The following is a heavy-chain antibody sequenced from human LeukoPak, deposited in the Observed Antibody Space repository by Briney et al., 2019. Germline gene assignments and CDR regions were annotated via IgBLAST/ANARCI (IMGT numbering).Heavy chain of an antibody. CDR2: IYSSGTT. CDR3: ARVTGYRIEDYFDY. J-gene: IGHJ4*02. V-gene: IGHV4-4*07. Sequence: PSETLSLTCTVSGGSMSGYFWAWIRRPAGKGLEWIGRIYSSGTTNYNLSLKSRVTMSLDTSKNQFSLSLTSVTAADTAVYYCARVTGYRIEDYFDYWGQGTLVTVSS. CDR1: GGSMSGYF. D-gene: IGHD6-13*01.